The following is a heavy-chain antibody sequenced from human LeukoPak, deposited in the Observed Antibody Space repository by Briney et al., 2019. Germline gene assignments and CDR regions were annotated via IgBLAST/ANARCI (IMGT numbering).Heavy chain of an antibody. CDR3: ARGGSSGADD. D-gene: IGHD6-19*01. CDR1: GFTFSNYA. J-gene: IGHJ4*02. Sequence: GGSLRLSRAASGFTFSNYAMSWVRQAPGKGLECVSAISGSGDSTYYADSVKGRFTLSRDNIKNTLYLQLNSLRVEDTAVYYCARGGSSGADDWGQGTLVTVSS. V-gene: IGHV3-23*01. CDR2: ISGSGDST.